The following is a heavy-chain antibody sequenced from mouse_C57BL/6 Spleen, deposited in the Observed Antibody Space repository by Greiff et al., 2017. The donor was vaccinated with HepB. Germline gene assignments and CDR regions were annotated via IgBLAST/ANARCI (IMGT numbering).Heavy chain of an antibody. CDR1: GFTFSDYG. CDR3: ASPPHYYGRSPHAMDY. CDR2: ISSGSSTI. V-gene: IGHV5-17*01. J-gene: IGHJ4*01. D-gene: IGHD1-1*01. Sequence: DVKLVESGGGLVKPGGSLKLSCAASGFTFSDYGMHWVRQAPEKGLEWVAYISSGSSTIYYADTVKGRFTISRDNAKNTLFLQMTSLRSEDTAMYYCASPPHYYGRSPHAMDYWGQGTSVTVSS.